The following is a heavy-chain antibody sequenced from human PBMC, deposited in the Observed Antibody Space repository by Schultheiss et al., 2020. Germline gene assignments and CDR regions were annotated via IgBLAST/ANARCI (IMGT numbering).Heavy chain of an antibody. J-gene: IGHJ4*02. CDR2: ISGSGGST. Sequence: GESLKISCAASGFTFSSYAMSWVRQAPGKGLEWVSSISGSGGSTFYADSVKGRFSISSDNSKNTLYLQMNSLRAEDTAVYYCAKDQAGVSLDYWGQGTLVTVSS. CDR3: AKDQAGVSLDY. D-gene: IGHD6-19*01. V-gene: IGHV3-23*01. CDR1: GFTFSSYA.